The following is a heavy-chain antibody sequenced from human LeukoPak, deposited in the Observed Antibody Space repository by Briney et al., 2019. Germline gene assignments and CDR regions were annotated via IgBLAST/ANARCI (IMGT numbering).Heavy chain of an antibody. CDR1: GFTFSSYA. J-gene: IGHJ4*02. D-gene: IGHD3-16*01. CDR2: ITGSGGST. CDR3: AKPGINVWYYFDY. Sequence: TGGSLRLSCAASGFTFSSYAMSWVRQAPGKGLEWVSSITGSGGSTYYADSVKGRFTISRDNSENTLYLQINSLRADDTAVYYCAKPGINVWYYFDYWGQGTLVTVSS. V-gene: IGHV3-23*01.